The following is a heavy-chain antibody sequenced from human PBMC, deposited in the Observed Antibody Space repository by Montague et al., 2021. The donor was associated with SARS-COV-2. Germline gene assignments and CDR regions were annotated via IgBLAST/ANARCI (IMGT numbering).Heavy chain of an antibody. D-gene: IGHD4-11*01. CDR3: ARSGDPGTTVTYLY. Sequence: SETLSLTCTFSGGSIRTIANFWGWIRQPPGKGLEWIGSISYTGSTYHNPSLKSRVTMSADTSKNQFSLKLNSVTAADTAVYYCARSGDPGTTVTYLYWGQGTLITVSS. CDR1: GGSIRTIANF. V-gene: IGHV4-39*07. CDR2: ISYTGST. J-gene: IGHJ4*02.